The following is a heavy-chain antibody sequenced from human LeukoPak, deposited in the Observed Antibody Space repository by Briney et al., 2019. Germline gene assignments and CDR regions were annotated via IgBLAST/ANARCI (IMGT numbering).Heavy chain of an antibody. CDR3: ARVAVYYYGMDV. V-gene: IGHV1-8*01. Sequence: ASVKVSCKASGYTFTSYDINWVRQATGQGLEWMGWMNPNSGNTGYAQKFQGRVTMTRNTSISTPYMELSSLRSEDTAVYYCARVAVYYYGMDVWGQGTTVTVSS. J-gene: IGHJ6*02. CDR2: MNPNSGNT. CDR1: GYTFTSYD.